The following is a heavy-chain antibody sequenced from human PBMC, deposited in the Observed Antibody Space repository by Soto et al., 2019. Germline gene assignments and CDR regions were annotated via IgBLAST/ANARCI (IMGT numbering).Heavy chain of an antibody. CDR3: ARGVTVFGLVSRFWFDP. CDR1: GGSISSGGYY. CDR2: IYYSGST. D-gene: IGHD3-3*01. V-gene: IGHV4-30-4*08. J-gene: IGHJ5*02. Sequence: SETLSLTCTVSGGSISSGGYYWSWIRQHPGKGLEWIGYIYYSGSTYYNPSLKSRVVISIDTSRNQFSLRLSSLTAADRAVYFCARGVTVFGLVSRFWFDPWGQGTVVTVSS.